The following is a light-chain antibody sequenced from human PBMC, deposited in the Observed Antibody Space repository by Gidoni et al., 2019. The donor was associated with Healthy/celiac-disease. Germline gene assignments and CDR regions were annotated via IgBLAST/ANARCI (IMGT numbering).Light chain of an antibody. V-gene: IGLV2-23*02. CDR1: SRDVGSYNL. CDR3: CSYAGSSTVV. CDR2: EVR. J-gene: IGLJ2*01. Sequence: QSALTQPASVSGSPGRAIPISCTGTSRDVGSYNLFSWYQQHPGKAPKLMIYEVRNRPSGVSNRFSGSKSGNTASLTISGLQAEDEADYYCCSYAGSSTVVFGGGTKLTVL.